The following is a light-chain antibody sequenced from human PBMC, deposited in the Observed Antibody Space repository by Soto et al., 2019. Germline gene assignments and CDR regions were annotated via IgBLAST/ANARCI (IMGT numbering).Light chain of an antibody. CDR3: QLSWT. V-gene: IGKV3-15*01. CDR2: GAS. J-gene: IGKJ1*01. Sequence: EIVMTQSPATLSVSPGERATLSCRASQSVSSNLAWYQQKPGQAPRLLIYGASTRATGIPARFSGSGSGTEFTLTISSLQSEDFAVYYCQLSWTFGQGTKVDIK. CDR1: QSVSSN.